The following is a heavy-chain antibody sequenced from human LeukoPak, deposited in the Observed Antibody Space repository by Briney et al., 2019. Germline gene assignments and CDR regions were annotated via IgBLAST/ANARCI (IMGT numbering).Heavy chain of an antibody. CDR1: GGSISNSY. J-gene: IGHJ4*02. V-gene: IGHV4-4*07. D-gene: IGHD1-14*01. CDR3: ARVDPRKSFDY. CDR2: IYYSGST. Sequence: SETLSLTCTVSGGSISNSYWSWIRQPAGKGLEWIGSIYYSGSTYYIPSLKSRVTISVDTSKNQFSLKLSSVTAADTAVYYCARVDPRKSFDYWGQGTLVTVSS.